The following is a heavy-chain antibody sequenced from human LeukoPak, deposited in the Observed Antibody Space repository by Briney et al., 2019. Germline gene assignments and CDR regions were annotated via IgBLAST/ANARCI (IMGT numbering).Heavy chain of an antibody. J-gene: IGHJ4*02. CDR2: ISSSSSYT. D-gene: IGHD5-12*01. CDR3: ARDGGGKGRYSGYDGFDY. V-gene: IGHV3-11*06. CDR1: GFTFSDYY. Sequence: GQSLTLSCAASGFTFSDYYMSWIRQAPGKGLEWVSYISSSSSYTNYADSVKGRFTISRDNAKNSLYLQMNSLRAEDTAVYYCARDGGGKGRYSGYDGFDYWGQGTLVTVSS.